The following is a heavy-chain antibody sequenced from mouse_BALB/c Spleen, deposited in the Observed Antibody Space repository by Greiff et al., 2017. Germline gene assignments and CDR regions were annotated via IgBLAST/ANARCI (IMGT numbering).Heavy chain of an antibody. CDR1: GFAFSSYD. CDR2: ISSGGGST. J-gene: IGHJ3*01. Sequence: EVKLMESGGGLVKPGGSLKLSCAASGFAFSSYDMSWVRQTPEKRLEWVAYISSGGGSTYYPDTVKGRFTISRDNAKNTLYLQMSSLKSEDTAMYYCARQFPNWDGSYWGQGTLVTVSA. CDR3: ARQFPNWDGSY. V-gene: IGHV5-12-1*01. D-gene: IGHD4-1*01.